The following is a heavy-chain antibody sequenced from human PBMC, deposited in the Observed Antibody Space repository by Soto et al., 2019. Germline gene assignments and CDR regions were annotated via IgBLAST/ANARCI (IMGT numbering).Heavy chain of an antibody. CDR3: ARTVMAARTNWFDP. V-gene: IGHV4-30-2*01. J-gene: IGHJ5*02. Sequence: PSETLSLTCAVSGGSISSGGYSWSWIRQPPGKGLEWIGYIYHSGSTYYNPSLKSRVTISVDRSKNQFSLKLSSVTAADTAVYYCARTVMAARTNWFDPWGQGTLVTVSS. D-gene: IGHD6-6*01. CDR1: GGSISSGGYS. CDR2: IYHSGST.